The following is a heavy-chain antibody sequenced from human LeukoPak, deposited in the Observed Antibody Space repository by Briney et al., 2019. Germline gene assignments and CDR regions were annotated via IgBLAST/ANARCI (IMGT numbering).Heavy chain of an antibody. V-gene: IGHV3-74*01. J-gene: IGHJ4*02. CDR1: GFTFSNYW. CDR3: AKGHFASSSFFDY. D-gene: IGHD6-6*01. CDR2: INDDGSAT. Sequence: GGSLRLSCAASGFTFSNYWMHWVRQVPGKGLVWVSRINDDGSATFYADSVKGRFTISRDNSKNTLYLQMNNLRVEDTAVYYCAKGHFASSSFFDYWGQGTLVTVSS.